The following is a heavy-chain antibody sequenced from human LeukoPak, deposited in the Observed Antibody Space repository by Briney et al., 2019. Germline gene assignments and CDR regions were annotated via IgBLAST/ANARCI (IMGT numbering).Heavy chain of an antibody. D-gene: IGHD3-10*01. CDR3: ARVWFGYFFQ. J-gene: IGHJ4*02. CDR2: IHTGGTT. V-gene: IGHV3-53*01. Sequence: GGSLRLSCAASGFTFSSYSMNWVRQAPGKGLEWVSVIHTGGTTHYADSVKGRFTISKDNSNNTVYLQMNSVRVEDTAVYYCARVWFGYFFQWGQGALVTVSS. CDR1: GFTFSSYS.